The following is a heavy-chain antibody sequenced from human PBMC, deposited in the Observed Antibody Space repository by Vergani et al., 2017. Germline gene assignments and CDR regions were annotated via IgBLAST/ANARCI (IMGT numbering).Heavy chain of an antibody. D-gene: IGHD3-9*01. CDR3: ARGDYGILTGYRY. CDR2: INLNNGDT. CDR1: GNRFTAYS. J-gene: IGHJ4*02. Sequence: VQLVQSGAEVKRPGASVKVSCKASGNRFTAYSMHWVREAPGQGLEWMGRINLNNGDTQYAPKFQGRVTMTRDTSTSTVYMELSSLRSEDTAIYYCARGDYGILTGYRYWGQGTLVTVSA. V-gene: IGHV1-2*06.